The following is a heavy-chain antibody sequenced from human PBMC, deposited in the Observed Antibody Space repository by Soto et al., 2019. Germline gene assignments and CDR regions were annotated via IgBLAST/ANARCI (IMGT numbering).Heavy chain of an antibody. D-gene: IGHD4-17*01. CDR3: SRVGGYYGDYPNFDY. Sequence: SETLSLTCFVSGSSISLYYWTWIRQPPGKGLEWIGNIYYSGSTNYNPSLKSRVAISVDTSKKQFSLKLTSVTAADTAVYYCSRVGGYYGDYPNFDYWGQGTRVTVSS. J-gene: IGHJ4*02. V-gene: IGHV4-59*01. CDR2: IYYSGST. CDR1: GSSISLYY.